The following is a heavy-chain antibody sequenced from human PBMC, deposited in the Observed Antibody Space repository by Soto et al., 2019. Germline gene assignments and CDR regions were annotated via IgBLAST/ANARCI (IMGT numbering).Heavy chain of an antibody. CDR3: ARHGYNYGGGYFDY. CDR2: IYSGGST. Sequence: EVQLVESGGGLVQPGGSLRLSCAASGVTVSSNYMSWVRQAPGKGLEWVSVIYSGGSTYYADPVKGRFTISRDNSKNTLYLKMNSLRAEDTAVYYCARHGYNYGGGYFDYWGQGTLVTVSS. J-gene: IGHJ4*02. CDR1: GVTVSSNY. V-gene: IGHV3-66*04. D-gene: IGHD5-18*01.